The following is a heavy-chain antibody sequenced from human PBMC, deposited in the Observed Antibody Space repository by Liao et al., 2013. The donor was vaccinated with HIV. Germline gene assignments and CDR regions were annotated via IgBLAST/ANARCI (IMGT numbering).Heavy chain of an antibody. CDR3: ARGGPRQSMFDAFDI. CDR2: IYTSGST. D-gene: IGHD3-10*02. Sequence: QVQLQESGPGLVKPSETLSLTCTVSGGSISSYYWSWIRQPAGKGLEWIGRIYTSGSTNYNPSLKSRLTMSVDTSKNQFSLKLSSVTAADTAVYYCARGGPRQSMFDAFDIWGQGTMVTVSS. CDR1: GGSISSYY. J-gene: IGHJ3*02. V-gene: IGHV4-4*07.